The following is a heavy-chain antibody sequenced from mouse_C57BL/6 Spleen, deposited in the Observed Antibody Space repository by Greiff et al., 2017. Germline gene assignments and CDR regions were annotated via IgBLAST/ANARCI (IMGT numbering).Heavy chain of an antibody. CDR1: GYTFPSYW. Sequence: VQLQQPGAELVKPGASVKMSCKASGYTFPSYWITWVKQTPGQGLEWIGDITPGSGSSNYHEQFKSKATLTVDTSASTSYMQLSSLTSEDAAVYYCAREAGGYAIDYWGHGTSVTVSS. CDR2: ITPGSGSS. J-gene: IGHJ4*01. V-gene: IGHV1-55*01. D-gene: IGHD3-2*02. CDR3: AREAGGYAIDY.